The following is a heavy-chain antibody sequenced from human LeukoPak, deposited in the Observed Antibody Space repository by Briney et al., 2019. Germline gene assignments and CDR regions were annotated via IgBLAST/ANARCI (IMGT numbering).Heavy chain of an antibody. V-gene: IGHV4-59*01. CDR1: GGSISSYY. J-gene: IGHJ4*02. Sequence: PSETLSLTCKVSGGSISSYYWSWIRQPPGKGLEWIGYIYYRGSTNYNSSLKSRVTVSLDTSKSQFSLKLSSVTAADSAVYYCARLGGGSPFDYWGQGILVTVSS. CDR2: IYYRGST. D-gene: IGHD1-26*01. CDR3: ARLGGGSPFDY.